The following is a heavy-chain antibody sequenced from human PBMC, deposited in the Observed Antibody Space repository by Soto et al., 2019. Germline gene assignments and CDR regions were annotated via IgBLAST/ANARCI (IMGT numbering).Heavy chain of an antibody. D-gene: IGHD1-26*01. J-gene: IGHJ4*02. V-gene: IGHV3-23*01. CDR2: ISGSGDST. CDR1: GFTFSSYA. Sequence: EVQLLESGGGLVQPGGSLRLSCAASGFTFSSYAMNWVRQAPGKGLEWVSTISGSGDSTYYADSVKGRFTISRDNSKNTLYLQMNSLRAEDMAVYYCAKRGSGTYYIDWGQGTLVTVSS. CDR3: AKRGSGTYYID.